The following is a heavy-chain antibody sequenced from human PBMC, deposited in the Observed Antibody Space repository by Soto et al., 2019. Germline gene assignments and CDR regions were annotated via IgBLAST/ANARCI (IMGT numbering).Heavy chain of an antibody. V-gene: IGHV4-39*01. CDR2: IYYSGST. D-gene: IGHD3-3*01. CDR1: GGSISSSSYY. J-gene: IGHJ6*03. Sequence: QLQLQESGPGLVKPSETLSLTCTVSGGSISSSSYYWGWIRQPPGKGLEWIGSIYYSGSTYYNPSLKSRVTISVDTSKNQFSLKLSSVTAADTAVYYCAGLEWLPHYYYYMDVWGKGTTVTVSS. CDR3: AGLEWLPHYYYYMDV.